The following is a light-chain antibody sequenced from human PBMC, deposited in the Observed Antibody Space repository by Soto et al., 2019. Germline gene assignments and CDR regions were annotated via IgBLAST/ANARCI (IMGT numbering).Light chain of an antibody. Sequence: EIVLTQSPCTLSLSPGETATLSCRASQSVRSTHLAWYQLKPGQAPRLFIYGASSRATGIPDRFSGSGSGTDLTLTISRLEPEDFAVYICQKYGTSPRTCGQGTRRDIK. CDR3: QKYGTSPRT. V-gene: IGKV3-20*01. J-gene: IGKJ5*01. CDR1: QSVRSTH. CDR2: GAS.